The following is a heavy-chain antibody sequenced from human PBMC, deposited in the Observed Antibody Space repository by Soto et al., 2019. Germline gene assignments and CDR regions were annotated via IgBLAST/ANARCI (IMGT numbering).Heavy chain of an antibody. D-gene: IGHD2-2*01. CDR3: ARVGRYCSSTSCHYYYYYGMDV. J-gene: IGHJ6*02. V-gene: IGHV3-21*01. Sequence: GGSLRLSCAASGFTFSSYSMNWVRQAPGKGLEWVSSISSSSSYIYYADSVKGRFTISRDNAKNSLYLQMNSLRAEDTAVYYCARVGRYCSSTSCHYYYYYGMDVWGQGTTVTVSS. CDR1: GFTFSSYS. CDR2: ISSSSSYI.